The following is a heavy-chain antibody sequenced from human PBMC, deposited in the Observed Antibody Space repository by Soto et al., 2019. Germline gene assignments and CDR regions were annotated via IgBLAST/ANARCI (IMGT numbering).Heavy chain of an antibody. CDR3: ARAPEYCSGGSCYPYWFDP. D-gene: IGHD2-15*01. CDR1: GYTFTSYG. V-gene: IGHV1-18*01. Sequence: VASVKVSCKASGYTFTSYGISWVRQAPGQGLEWMGWISAYNGNTNYAQKLQGRVTMTTDTSTSTAYMELRSLRSDDTAVYYCARAPEYCSGGSCYPYWFDPWGQGTLVTVSS. J-gene: IGHJ5*02. CDR2: ISAYNGNT.